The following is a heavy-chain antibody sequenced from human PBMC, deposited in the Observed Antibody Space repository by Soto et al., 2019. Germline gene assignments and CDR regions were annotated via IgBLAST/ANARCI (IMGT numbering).Heavy chain of an antibody. J-gene: IGHJ4*02. CDR1: GFPFSGSA. V-gene: IGHV3-73*01. CDR3: TTIIGDLWSNYDH. CDR2: IKSKVNNYAT. D-gene: IGHD3-3*01. Sequence: EVQLVESGGGLVQPGGSLKLSCAASGFPFSGSAMHWVRQASGKGLEWVGRIKSKVNNYATAYAASVKGRFTISRDDANNTVYLQMKSLKTDDTAVYYCTTIIGDLWSNYDHWGQGALVTVSS.